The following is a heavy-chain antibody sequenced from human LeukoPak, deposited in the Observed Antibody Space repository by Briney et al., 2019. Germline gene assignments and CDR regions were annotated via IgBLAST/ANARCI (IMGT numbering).Heavy chain of an antibody. CDR3: ARGHYGDYVFDY. CDR2: MNPNSGNT. CDR1: GYTFTSYD. V-gene: IGHV1-8*01. D-gene: IGHD4-17*01. Sequence: ASVKVSCKASGYTFTSYDINWVRQATGQGLEWMGWMNPNSGNTGYAQKIQGRVTMTRNTSISTAYMELSSLRSEDTAVYYCARGHYGDYVFDYWGQGTLVTVSS. J-gene: IGHJ4*02.